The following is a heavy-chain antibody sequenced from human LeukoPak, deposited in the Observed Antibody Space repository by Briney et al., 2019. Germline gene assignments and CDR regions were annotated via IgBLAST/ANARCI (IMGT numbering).Heavy chain of an antibody. CDR2: IYYSGST. CDR3: ARDPEWLGYFDY. V-gene: IGHV4-59*01. D-gene: IGHD6-19*01. CDR1: GGSISSYY. Sequence: SETLSLTCTVSGGSISSYYWTWIRQPPGKGLEWIGYIYYSGSTNYNPSLKSRVTISVDTSMNQFSLKLSSVTTADTAVYYCARDPEWLGYFDYWGQGTLVTVSS. J-gene: IGHJ4*02.